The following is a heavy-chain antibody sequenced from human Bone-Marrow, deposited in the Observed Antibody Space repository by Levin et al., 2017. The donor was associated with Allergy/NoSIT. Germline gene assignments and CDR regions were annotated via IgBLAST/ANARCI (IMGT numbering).Heavy chain of an antibody. V-gene: IGHV3-73*01. CDR1: GFTFSGSA. Sequence: GGSLRLSCAASGFTFSGSAMHWVRQASGKGLEWVGRIRSKANSYATAYAASVKGRFTISRDDSKNTAYLQMNSLKTEDTAVYYCQYYYDSSGYYPPSYWGQGTLVTVSS. D-gene: IGHD3-22*01. J-gene: IGHJ4*02. CDR2: IRSKANSYAT. CDR3: QYYYDSSGYYPPSY.